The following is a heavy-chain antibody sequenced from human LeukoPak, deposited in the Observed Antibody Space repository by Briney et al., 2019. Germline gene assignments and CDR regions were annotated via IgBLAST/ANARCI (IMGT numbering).Heavy chain of an antibody. CDR3: AARYCSSTSCKYNWFDP. J-gene: IGHJ5*02. V-gene: IGHV1-24*01. CDR1: GYTLTELS. Sequence: ASVKVSCKVSGYTLTELSMHWVRQAPGKGLERMGGFDPEDGETIYAQKFQGRVTMTEDTSTDTAYMELSSLRSEDTAVYYCAARYCSSTSCKYNWFDPWGQGTLVTVSS. D-gene: IGHD2-2*01. CDR2: FDPEDGET.